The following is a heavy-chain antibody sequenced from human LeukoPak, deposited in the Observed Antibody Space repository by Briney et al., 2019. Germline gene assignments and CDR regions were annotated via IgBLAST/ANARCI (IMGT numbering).Heavy chain of an antibody. J-gene: IGHJ3*02. D-gene: IGHD3-22*01. V-gene: IGHV3-9*01. Sequence: GRSLRLSCAASGFTFDDYAMHWVRQAPGKGLEWVSGISWNSGGIGYADSVKGRFTISRDNAKSSLYLQMNSLRAEDTALYYCAKDTSDSSVDAFDIWGQGTMVTVSS. CDR2: ISWNSGGI. CDR1: GFTFDDYA. CDR3: AKDTSDSSVDAFDI.